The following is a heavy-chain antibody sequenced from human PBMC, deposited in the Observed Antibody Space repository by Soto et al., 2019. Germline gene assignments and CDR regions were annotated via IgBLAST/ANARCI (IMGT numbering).Heavy chain of an antibody. V-gene: IGHV1-2*02. CDR2: INPNSGGT. Sequence: GASVKVSCKASGYTFTGYYMHWVRQAPGQGLEWMGWINPNSGGTNYAQKFQGRVTMTRDTSISTAYMELSRLRSDDTAVYYCARDMRLAARPAGRDYWGQGTLVTVYS. CDR3: ARDMRLAARPAGRDY. J-gene: IGHJ4*02. D-gene: IGHD6-6*01. CDR1: GYTFTGYY.